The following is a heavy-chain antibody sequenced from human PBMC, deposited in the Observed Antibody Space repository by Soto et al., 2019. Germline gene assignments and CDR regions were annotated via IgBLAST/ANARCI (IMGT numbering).Heavy chain of an antibody. V-gene: IGHV1-69*13. Sequence: SVKVSCKGAGGTFSSYAISWGRQAPGQGLEWMGGIISIFGTANYAQKFQGRVTITADESTSTAYMELSSLRSEDTAVYYCARDSSSSVNWFDPWGQGTLLTVSS. CDR1: GGTFSSYA. D-gene: IGHD6-6*01. CDR3: ARDSSSSVNWFDP. CDR2: IISIFGTA. J-gene: IGHJ5*02.